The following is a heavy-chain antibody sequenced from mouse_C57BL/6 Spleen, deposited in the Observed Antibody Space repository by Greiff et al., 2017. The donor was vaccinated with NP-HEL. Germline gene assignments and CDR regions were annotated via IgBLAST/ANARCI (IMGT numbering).Heavy chain of an antibody. Sequence: QVQLKQPGAELVMPGASVKLSCKASGYTFTSYWMHWVKQRPGQGLEWIGEIDPSDSYTNYNQKFKGKSTLTVDKSSSTAYMQLSRLTSEDSAVYYCARWGLPHYFDYWGQGTTLTVSS. D-gene: IGHD2-4*01. CDR2: IDPSDSYT. CDR1: GYTFTSYW. CDR3: ARWGLPHYFDY. V-gene: IGHV1-69*01. J-gene: IGHJ2*01.